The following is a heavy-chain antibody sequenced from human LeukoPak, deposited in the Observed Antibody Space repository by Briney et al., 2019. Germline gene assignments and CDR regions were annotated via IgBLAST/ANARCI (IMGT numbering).Heavy chain of an antibody. CDR2: IFNSGSA. Sequence: SETLSLTCTVSGDSISSYSWNWIRQPAGEGLERIGHIFNSGSANYNPSLESRVTMSVDTSKNQFSLNLTSVTAADTAVYYCARGSGCSSSSCHAGEFDYWGQGTLVTVSS. CDR1: GDSISSYS. D-gene: IGHD2-2*01. J-gene: IGHJ4*02. V-gene: IGHV4-4*07. CDR3: ARGSGCSSSSCHAGEFDY.